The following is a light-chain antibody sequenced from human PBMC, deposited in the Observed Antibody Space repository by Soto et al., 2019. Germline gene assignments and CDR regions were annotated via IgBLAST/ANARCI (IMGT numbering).Light chain of an antibody. V-gene: IGKV1-5*01. CDR2: DVS. CDR3: QHYNMYSPWT. CDR1: QSITTW. Sequence: DIQMTQSPSTVSAYVGDSVTITCRASQSITTWLAWYQQRPGKAPKLLIYDVSSLQGGVPSRFSGSGSGTEFTLTISSLQPDDFATYYCQHYNMYSPWTFGQGTKVEIK. J-gene: IGKJ1*01.